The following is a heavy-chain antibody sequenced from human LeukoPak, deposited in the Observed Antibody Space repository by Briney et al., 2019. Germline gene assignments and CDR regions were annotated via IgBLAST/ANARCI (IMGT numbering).Heavy chain of an antibody. CDR1: GFTFYDYA. V-gene: IGHV3-9*01. CDR2: ISWNSGSI. Sequence: GRSLRLSCAASGFTFYDYAMHWVRHAPGKGLEWVSGISWNSGSIGYADSVKGRFTISRDNAKNSLYLQMNSLRAEDTALYYCAKGRGSYPSFDYWGQGTLVTVSS. J-gene: IGHJ4*02. D-gene: IGHD1-26*01. CDR3: AKGRGSYPSFDY.